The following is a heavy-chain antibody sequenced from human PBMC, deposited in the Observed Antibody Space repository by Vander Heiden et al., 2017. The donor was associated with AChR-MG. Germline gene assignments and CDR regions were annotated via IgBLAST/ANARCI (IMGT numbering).Heavy chain of an antibody. V-gene: IGHV5-51*01. Sequence: EVQLVQSGAEVKKPGESLKISCKGSGYSFTSYWIGWVRQMPGNGLEWMGIIYPGDSDTRYSPSFQGQVTISADKSISTAYLQWSSLKASDTAMYYCARQVEVGIAAAGNSPYYYYGMDVWGQGTTVTVSS. CDR3: ARQVEVGIAAAGNSPYYYYGMDV. CDR2: IYPGDSDT. D-gene: IGHD6-13*01. J-gene: IGHJ6*02. CDR1: GYSFTSYW.